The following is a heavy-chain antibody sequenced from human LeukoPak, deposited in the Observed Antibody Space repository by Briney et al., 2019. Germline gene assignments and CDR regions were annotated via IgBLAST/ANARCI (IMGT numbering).Heavy chain of an antibody. CDR2: IWYDGSNK. Sequence: GGSLRLSCAASGFTFSSYGMHWVRQAPGKGLEWVAVIWYDGSNKYYADSVKGRFTISRDNSKNTLYLQMNSLRAEDTAVYYCARVTDSSGWYWYFGYWGQGTLVTVSS. V-gene: IGHV3-33*01. CDR3: ARVTDSSGWYWYFGY. J-gene: IGHJ4*02. D-gene: IGHD6-19*01. CDR1: GFTFSSYG.